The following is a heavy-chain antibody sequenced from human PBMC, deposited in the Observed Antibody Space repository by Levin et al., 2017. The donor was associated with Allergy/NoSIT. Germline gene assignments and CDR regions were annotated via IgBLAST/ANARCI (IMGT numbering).Heavy chain of an antibody. J-gene: IGHJ3*02. CDR2: IYYTGRT. V-gene: IGHV4-39*01. D-gene: IGHD3-16*01. Sequence: SETLSLTCTVSGGSISGSTYYWGWIRQPPGRGLEWVGSIYYTGRTFYNAPLKSRVTISVDTSKNQFSLKLSSVTAADTAIYYCARHGGAVSPKSSGAFDICGQGTMVTVSS. CDR3: ARHGGAVSPKSSGAFDI. CDR1: GGSISGSTYY.